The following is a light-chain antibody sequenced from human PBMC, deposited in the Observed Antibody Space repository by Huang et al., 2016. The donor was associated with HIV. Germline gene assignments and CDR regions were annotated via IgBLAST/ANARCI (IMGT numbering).Light chain of an antibody. CDR2: WAS. CDR1: QHVGRS. V-gene: IGKV4-1*01. J-gene: IGKJ1*01. CDR3: QQHYSSPWT. Sequence: DIVITQSPDSLAVSLGERATIHCNSSQHVGRSFAWYQQKPGQSPKLLIYWASTRAFGVPDRFSGSGSGTDFTLTISSLQAADVAVYYCQQHYSSPWTFGQGTKVEIK.